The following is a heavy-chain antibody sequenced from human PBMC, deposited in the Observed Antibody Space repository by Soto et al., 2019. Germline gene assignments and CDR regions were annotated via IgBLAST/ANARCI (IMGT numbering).Heavy chain of an antibody. V-gene: IGHV4-39*07. CDR1: GGSISSSYF. CDR2: IYYSGST. CDR3: ARSQTTVTSYDY. J-gene: IGHJ4*02. Sequence: PSETLSLTCTVSGGSISSSYFWGWIRQPPGKGLEWIGSIYYSGSTHYNPSLKSRVTISVDTSKNQFSLRLSSVTAADTAVYYCARSQTTVTSYDYWGQGTLVTVSS. D-gene: IGHD4-17*01.